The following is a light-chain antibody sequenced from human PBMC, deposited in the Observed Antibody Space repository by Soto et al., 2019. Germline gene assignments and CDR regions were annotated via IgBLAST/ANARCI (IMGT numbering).Light chain of an antibody. Sequence: QSVLTQPPSVSGAPGQRVTISCTGSSSNIGAGYAVHWYQQLPGTAPKLLIYTNSNRPSGVPDRFSGSKSGTSASLAITGLQAEAEADYYCQSYDTSLSVVFGGGTKLTVL. V-gene: IGLV1-40*01. J-gene: IGLJ2*01. CDR3: QSYDTSLSVV. CDR2: TNS. CDR1: SSNIGAGYA.